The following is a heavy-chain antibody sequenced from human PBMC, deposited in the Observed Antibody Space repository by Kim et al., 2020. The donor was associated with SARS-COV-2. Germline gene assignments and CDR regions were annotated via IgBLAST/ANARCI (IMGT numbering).Heavy chain of an antibody. J-gene: IGHJ2*01. CDR3: ASFLPWGYCSGGGCLGGYFDL. Sequence: SETLSLTCTVSGGSISSSTYYWGWIRQPPGKGLEWIGSIHYSGSAYYNPSLKSRVTISVDTSKNQFSLKLSSMTAADTAVYYCASFLPWGYCSGGGCLGGYFDLSGRGTLVTVSS. CDR1: GGSISSSTYY. V-gene: IGHV4-39*07. CDR2: IHYSGSA. D-gene: IGHD2-15*01.